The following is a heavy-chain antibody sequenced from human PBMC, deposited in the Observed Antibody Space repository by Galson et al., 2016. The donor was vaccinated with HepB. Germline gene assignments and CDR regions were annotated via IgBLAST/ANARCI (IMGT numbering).Heavy chain of an antibody. CDR3: ARAPLEMATIQRGYFDY. D-gene: IGHD5-24*01. V-gene: IGHV3-48*01. CDR2: ISSSSSTI. J-gene: IGHJ4*02. Sequence: SLRLSCAASGFTVSSSYMSWVRQAPGKGLEWVSYISSSSSTIYYADSVKGRFTISRDNAKNTLYLQMNSLRAEDTAVYYCARAPLEMATIQRGYFDYWGQGTLVTVSS. CDR1: GFTVSSSY.